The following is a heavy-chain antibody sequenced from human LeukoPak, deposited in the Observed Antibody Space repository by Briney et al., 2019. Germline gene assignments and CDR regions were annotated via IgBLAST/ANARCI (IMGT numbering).Heavy chain of an antibody. D-gene: IGHD3-3*01. CDR1: GYTFTSYG. CDR2: ISAYNGNT. J-gene: IGHJ3*02. V-gene: IGHV1-18*01. CDR3: ARGITIFGVVSDAFDI. Sequence: ASVKVSCKASGYTFTSYGISWVRQAPGQGLEWMGWISAYNGNTNYAQKFQGRVTITADESTSTAYMELSSLRSEDTAVYYCARGITIFGVVSDAFDIWGQGTMVTVSS.